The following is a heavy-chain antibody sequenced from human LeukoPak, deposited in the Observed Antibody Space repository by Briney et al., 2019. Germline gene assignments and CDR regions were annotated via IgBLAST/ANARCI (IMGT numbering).Heavy chain of an antibody. Sequence: GGSLRLSCAASGFTVSSNYMSWVRQAPGKGLEWVANIKQDGSEKYYVDSVKGRFTISRDNAKNSLYLQMNSLRADDTAVYYCARDLAGPPQEAFDIWGQGTMVTVSS. J-gene: IGHJ3*02. CDR1: GFTVSSNY. V-gene: IGHV3-7*01. CDR2: IKQDGSEK. CDR3: ARDLAGPPQEAFDI.